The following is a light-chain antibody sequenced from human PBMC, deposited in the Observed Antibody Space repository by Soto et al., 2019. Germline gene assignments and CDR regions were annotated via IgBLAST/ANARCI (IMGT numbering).Light chain of an antibody. CDR3: QQYNNRPPWT. V-gene: IGKV3-15*01. CDR2: GAS. CDR1: QSVSSN. J-gene: IGKJ3*01. Sequence: EIVMTQSPATLSVSPGERATLSCRASQSVSSNLAWYQQKPGQAPRLLIYGASTRATGISARFSGSGSGTDFPITIGSLQSEDVAVYYCQQYNNRPPWTFGPGTKVDIK.